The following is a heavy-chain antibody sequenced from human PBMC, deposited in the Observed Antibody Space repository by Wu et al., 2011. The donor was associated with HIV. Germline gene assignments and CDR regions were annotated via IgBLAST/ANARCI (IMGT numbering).Heavy chain of an antibody. CDR3: ARDFGGDEDS. CDR1: GGTFSSHT. D-gene: IGHD2-21*01. V-gene: IGHV1-69*14. J-gene: IGHJ4*02. Sequence: QVQLVQSGSEIKTPGSSVKVSCKASGGTFSSHTITWVRQAPGQGLEWMGGIIPIFGTTNYAQKFQGRVTITADKSTTTAYMELSSLRSEDTAVYYCARDFGGDEDSWGQGNPGHRLL. CDR2: IIPIFGTT.